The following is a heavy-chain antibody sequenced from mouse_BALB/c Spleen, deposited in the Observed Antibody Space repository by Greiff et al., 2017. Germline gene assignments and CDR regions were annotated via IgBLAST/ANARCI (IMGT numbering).Heavy chain of an antibody. V-gene: IGHV5-6-5*01. CDR3: ARGGTTVVATWYFDY. CDR2: ISSGGSS. CDR1: GFTFSSYA. D-gene: IGHD1-1*01. J-gene: IGHJ2*01. Sequence: EVKVVESGGGLVKPGGSLKLSCAASGFTFSSYAMSWVRQTPEKRLEWVASISSGGSSYYPDSVKGRFTISRDNARNILYLQMSSLRSEDTAMYYCARGGTTVVATWYFDYWGQGTTLTVSS.